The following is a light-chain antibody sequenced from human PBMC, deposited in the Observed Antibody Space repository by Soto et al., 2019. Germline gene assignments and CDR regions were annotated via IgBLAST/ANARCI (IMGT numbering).Light chain of an antibody. V-gene: IGKV1-33*01. Sequence: DIQMTQSPSSLSASVGDRVTITCQASQDIRKYLSWYQQKPGKAPKLLIYGASYLETGGPSRFSGSGYGTDFTFTISSLQPEDIATYYCQHYDHTPPFTFGPGTKVAIK. CDR2: GAS. J-gene: IGKJ3*01. CDR1: QDIRKY. CDR3: QHYDHTPPFT.